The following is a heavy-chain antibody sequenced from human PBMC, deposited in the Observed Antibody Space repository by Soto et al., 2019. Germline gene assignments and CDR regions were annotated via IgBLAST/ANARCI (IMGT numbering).Heavy chain of an antibody. CDR1: GFIFSSYA. CDR3: AKTARSSGWPYYFDY. J-gene: IGHJ4*02. D-gene: IGHD6-25*01. V-gene: IGHV3-23*01. CDR2: ISGSGGNT. Sequence: PGGSLRLSCAASGFIFSSYAMSWVRQAPGKGLEWVSVISGSGGNTYYADSVKGRFTISRDISKNTLYLQMNSLRAEDTAVYHCAKTARSSGWPYYFDYWGQGTLVTVSS.